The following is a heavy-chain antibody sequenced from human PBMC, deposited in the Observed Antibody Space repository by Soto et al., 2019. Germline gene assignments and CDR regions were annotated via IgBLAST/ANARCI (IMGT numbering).Heavy chain of an antibody. D-gene: IGHD1-26*01. J-gene: IGHJ4*02. CDR1: GFTFGDYA. Sequence: PGGSLRLSCTASGFTFGDYAMSWVRQAPGKGLEWVGFIRSKAYGGTTEYAASVKGRFTISRDDSKSIAYLQMNSLKTEDTAVYYCTRSLVGATDFDYWGQGTLGTSPQ. CDR3: TRSLVGATDFDY. V-gene: IGHV3-49*04. CDR2: IRSKAYGGTT.